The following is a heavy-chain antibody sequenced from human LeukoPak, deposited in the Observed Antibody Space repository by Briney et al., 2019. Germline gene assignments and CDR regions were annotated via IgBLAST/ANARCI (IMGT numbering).Heavy chain of an antibody. D-gene: IGHD5-12*01. Sequence: ASVKVSCKASGGTFSSYAISWVRQAPGQGLEWMGGIIPIFGTANYAQKFQGRVTITADKSTSTAYMELSSLRSEDTAVYYCARGFDSGYAVDAFDIWGQGTMVTVSS. V-gene: IGHV1-69*06. CDR3: ARGFDSGYAVDAFDI. CDR1: GGTFSSYA. CDR2: IIPIFGTA. J-gene: IGHJ3*02.